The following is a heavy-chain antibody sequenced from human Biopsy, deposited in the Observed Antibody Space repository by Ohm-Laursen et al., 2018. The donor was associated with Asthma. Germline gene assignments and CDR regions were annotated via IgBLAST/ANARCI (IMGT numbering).Heavy chain of an antibody. CDR2: IIPIFGPT. V-gene: IGHV1-69*13. J-gene: IGHJ4*02. Sequence: SVKVSCKASGGTFSSNSINWVRQAPGQGLEWMGRIIPIFGPTNYAQKFQGRVTIGADDSTSTAYMELSSLSSEDTALYYCARGPEYVRSSGALDYWGQGTLVTVSS. CDR3: ARGPEYVRSSGALDY. D-gene: IGHD2-2*01. CDR1: GGTFSSNS.